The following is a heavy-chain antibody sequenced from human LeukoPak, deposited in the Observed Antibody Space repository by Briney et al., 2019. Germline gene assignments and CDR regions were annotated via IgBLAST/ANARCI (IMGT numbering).Heavy chain of an antibody. J-gene: IGHJ4*02. CDR2: ISWNSGSI. Sequence: PGRSLRLSCAASGFTFDDYAMHWVRQAPGKGLEWVSGISWNSGSIGYADSVKGRFTISRDNAKNSLYLQMNSLRAEDTALYYCAKGSYDSSGYYLATHIDYWGQGTLVTVSS. CDR1: GFTFDDYA. D-gene: IGHD3-22*01. V-gene: IGHV3-9*01. CDR3: AKGSYDSSGYYLATHIDY.